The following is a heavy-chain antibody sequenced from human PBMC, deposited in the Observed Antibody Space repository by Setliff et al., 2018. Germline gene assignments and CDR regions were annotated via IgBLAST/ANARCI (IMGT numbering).Heavy chain of an antibody. CDR2: ISYSGGV. V-gene: IGHV4-39*07. CDR3: RFWSGYYKNDY. Sequence: KPSETLSLTCSLSGVTIGGNNYYYWAWIRQPPGKGLEWIGTISYSGGVFYNPSLKSRVAISADTSKNQFSLKLSSVTAADTAVYYCRFWSGYYKNDYWGQGTLVTVSS. CDR1: GVTIGGNNYYY. D-gene: IGHD3-3*01. J-gene: IGHJ4*01.